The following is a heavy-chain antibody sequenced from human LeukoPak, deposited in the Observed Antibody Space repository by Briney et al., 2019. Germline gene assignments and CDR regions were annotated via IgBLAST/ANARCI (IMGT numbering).Heavy chain of an antibody. Sequence: ASVKVSCKTFGYTFTGYYIHWVRQAPGQGLEWMAWINPNSGDTGYAQKFQGRVTVTRDTSMSTTYMELTRLRSDDTAVYYCARDTDDLDIWGQGTMVTVSS. J-gene: IGHJ3*02. CDR1: GYTFTGYY. CDR3: ARDTDDLDI. V-gene: IGHV1-2*02. CDR2: INPNSGDT.